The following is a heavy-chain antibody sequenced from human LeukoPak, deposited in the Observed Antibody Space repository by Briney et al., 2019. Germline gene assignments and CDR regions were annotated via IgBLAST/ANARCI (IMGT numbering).Heavy chain of an antibody. J-gene: IGHJ4*02. D-gene: IGHD4/OR15-4a*01. CDR3: ARRAGAYSHPYDY. Sequence: PGGSLRLSCAASGFTVSSKYMSWVRQAPGKGLEWVSVIYRGGSTHYVDSVKGRFTISRDNSKNTVYLQMNSLRAEDTAVYYCARRAGAYSHPYDYWGQGTLVTVSS. CDR2: IYRGGST. CDR1: GFTVSSKY. V-gene: IGHV3-66*04.